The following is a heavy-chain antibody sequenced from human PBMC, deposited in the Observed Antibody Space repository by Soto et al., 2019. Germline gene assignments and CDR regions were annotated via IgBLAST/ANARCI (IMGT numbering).Heavy chain of an antibody. CDR3: ASGRRMWLRFHFAY. CDR1: GGSFSGYY. V-gene: IGHV4-34*01. D-gene: IGHD5-12*01. J-gene: IGHJ4*02. CDR2: INHSGST. Sequence: QVQLQQWGAGLLKPSETLSLTCAVYGGSFSGYYWSWIRQPPGKGLEWIGEINHSGSTNYNPSLKGGVPLPEDPPKNRFPRKRRGVPPADLGVYSGASGRRMWLRFHFAYGGKAPLVPVSS.